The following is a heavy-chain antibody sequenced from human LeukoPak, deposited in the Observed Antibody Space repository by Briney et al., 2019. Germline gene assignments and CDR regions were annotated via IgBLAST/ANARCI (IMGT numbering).Heavy chain of an antibody. CDR3: ATFTVRHHYGWRPVDY. CDR2: FDPEDGET. J-gene: IGHJ4*02. V-gene: IGHV1-24*01. D-gene: IGHD4-17*01. CDR1: GYTLTELS. Sequence: ASVKVSCKVSGYTLTELSMHWVRQAPGKGLEWMGGFDPEDGETIYAQKFQGRVTMTEDTSTDTAYMELSSLRSEDTAVYYCATFTVRHHYGWRPVDYWGQGTLVTVSS.